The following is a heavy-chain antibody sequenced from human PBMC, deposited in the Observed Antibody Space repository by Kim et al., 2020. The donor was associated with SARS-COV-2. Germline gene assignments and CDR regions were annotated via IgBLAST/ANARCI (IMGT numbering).Heavy chain of an antibody. CDR1: GFLFNKYD. Sequence: GGSLRLSCVASGFLFNKYDMRWVRQVPGKGLEWVSGISDSGSSTYYIDSVRGRFTISRDNSKDTLYLEMNILRAEDSGVYYCAKGAMIGYYFYGMDVWGHGTTVTVSS. CDR3: AKGAMIGYYFYGMDV. J-gene: IGHJ6*02. V-gene: IGHV3-23*01. D-gene: IGHD3-16*01. CDR2: ISDSGSST.